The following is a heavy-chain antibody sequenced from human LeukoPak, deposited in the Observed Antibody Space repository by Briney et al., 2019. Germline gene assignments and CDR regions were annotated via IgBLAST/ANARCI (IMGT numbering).Heavy chain of an antibody. V-gene: IGHV3-21*01. CDR2: ISSSSSHI. Sequence: GGSLRLSCAASGFTFSSYSMNWVRQAPGKGLEWVSSISSSSSHIYYADSVKGRFIISRDNAKNSLYLQMNSLRAEDTAVYYCARDGYSSGWSGDNWFDPWGQGTLVTVSS. J-gene: IGHJ5*02. CDR3: ARDGYSSGWSGDNWFDP. D-gene: IGHD6-19*01. CDR1: GFTFSSYS.